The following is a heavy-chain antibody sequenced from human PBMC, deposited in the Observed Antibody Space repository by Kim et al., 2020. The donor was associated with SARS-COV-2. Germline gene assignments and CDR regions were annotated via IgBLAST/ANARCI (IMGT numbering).Heavy chain of an antibody. CDR1: GFSVSNTY. J-gene: IGHJ4*02. CDR2: IYIDGAT. D-gene: IGHD2-21*01. CDR3: TKDYNGGYWH. V-gene: IGHV3-66*01. Sequence: GGSLRLSCAASGFSVSNTYMTWVRQAPGKGLEWVSVIYIDGATFHADSVKGRFTVSRDISKTTLYLQMNSLRAEDTAVYYCTKDYNGGYWHWGQGTLVTVSS.